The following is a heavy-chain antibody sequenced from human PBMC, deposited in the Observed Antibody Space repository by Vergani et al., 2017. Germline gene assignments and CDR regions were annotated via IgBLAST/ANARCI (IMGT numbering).Heavy chain of an antibody. J-gene: IGHJ6*03. Sequence: QVQLQQWGAGLLKPSETLSLTCAVYGGSFSGYYCNWIRQPPGKGLEWIGEINHSGSTNYNPSLKSRVTISVDTSKNQFSLKLSSVTAADTAVYYCARQYYYHYYMDVWGKGTTVTVSS. CDR1: GGSFSGYY. V-gene: IGHV4-34*01. CDR2: INHSGST. CDR3: ARQYYYHYYMDV.